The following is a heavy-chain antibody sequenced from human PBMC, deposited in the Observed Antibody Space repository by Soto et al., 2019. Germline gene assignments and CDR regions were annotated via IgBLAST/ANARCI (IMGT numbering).Heavy chain of an antibody. CDR2: ISGSGGGS. V-gene: IGHV3-23*01. CDR1: GVAFSTYA. D-gene: IGHD6-13*01. CDR3: AKVTKRAAAGRYEYYKYGMDV. J-gene: IGHJ6*02. Sequence: GGSLRLSCAASGVAFSTYAMTWVRQSPGKGLEWVSVISGSGGGSYYADSVKGRFTISRDNSKNTLFLQMNGLRAEDTAVYYCAKVTKRAAAGRYEYYKYGMDVCGQGTTVTSP.